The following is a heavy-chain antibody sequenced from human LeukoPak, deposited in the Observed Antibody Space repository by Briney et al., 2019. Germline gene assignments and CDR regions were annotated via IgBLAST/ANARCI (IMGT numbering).Heavy chain of an antibody. CDR3: ARRGRYDFWFDY. J-gene: IGHJ5*01. V-gene: IGHV4-59*08. Sequence: SETLSLTCTVSGGSISSYHWTWIRQPPGKGLEWIGYIYYSGSTNYNPSLKSRVTISVDTSKNQFSLKLSSVTAADTAVYYCARRGRYDFWFDYWGQGTLVTVSS. D-gene: IGHD3-3*01. CDR1: GGSISSYH. CDR2: IYYSGST.